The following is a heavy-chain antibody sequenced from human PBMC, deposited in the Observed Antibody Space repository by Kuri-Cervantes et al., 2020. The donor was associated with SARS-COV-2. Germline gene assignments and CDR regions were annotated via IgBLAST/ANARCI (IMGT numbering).Heavy chain of an antibody. J-gene: IGHJ4*02. CDR3: ARGMGYGSGSPSAY. D-gene: IGHD3-10*01. CDR2: IYYSGST. CDR1: GGSISSYY. V-gene: IGHV4-59*12. Sequence: SETLSLTCTVSGGSISSYYWSWIRQPPGKGLEWIGYIYYSGSTNYNPSLKSRVTISVDTSKNQFSLKLSSVTAADTAVYYCARGMGYGSGSPSAYWGQGTLVTVSS.